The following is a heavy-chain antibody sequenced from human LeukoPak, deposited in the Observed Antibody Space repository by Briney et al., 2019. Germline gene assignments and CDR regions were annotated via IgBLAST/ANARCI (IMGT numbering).Heavy chain of an antibody. D-gene: IGHD2-2*01. Sequence: ASVKVSCKASGYTFTDYYMHWVRQAPGQGLEWMGRINANSGVTDYAQKFRGRVTMTRDASISTAYMELSSLTSDDTAMYYCARDQIYYQLLLLSFDVWGQGTMLTVSS. V-gene: IGHV1-2*06. J-gene: IGHJ3*01. CDR1: GYTFTDYY. CDR2: INANSGVT. CDR3: ARDQIYYQLLLLSFDV.